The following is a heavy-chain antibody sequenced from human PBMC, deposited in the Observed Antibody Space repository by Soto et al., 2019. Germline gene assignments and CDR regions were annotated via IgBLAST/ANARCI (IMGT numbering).Heavy chain of an antibody. V-gene: IGHV4-30-4*01. J-gene: IGHJ4*02. CDR3: ARGGTRTLVAAAGQFDY. D-gene: IGHD6-13*01. Sequence: SETLSLTCTVSGGSISSGDYYWSWIRQPPGKGLEWIGYIYYSGSTYYNPSLKSRVTISVDTSKNQFSLKLSSVTAADTAVYYCARGGTRTLVAAAGQFDYWGQGTLVTVSS. CDR1: GGSISSGDYY. CDR2: IYYSGST.